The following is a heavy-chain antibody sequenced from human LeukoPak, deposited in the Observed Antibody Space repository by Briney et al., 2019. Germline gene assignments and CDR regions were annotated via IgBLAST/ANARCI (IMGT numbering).Heavy chain of an antibody. Sequence: GGSLRLSCAASGFTFDDYAMHWVRQAPGKGLEWVSSISWNSGTIRYADSVKGRFTISRDNAKNSLYLQMNSLRAEDTAVYYCARGIAGATTGDYWGQGTLVTVSS. CDR2: ISWNSGTI. CDR1: GFTFDDYA. CDR3: ARGIAGATTGDY. V-gene: IGHV3-9*01. D-gene: IGHD1-26*01. J-gene: IGHJ4*02.